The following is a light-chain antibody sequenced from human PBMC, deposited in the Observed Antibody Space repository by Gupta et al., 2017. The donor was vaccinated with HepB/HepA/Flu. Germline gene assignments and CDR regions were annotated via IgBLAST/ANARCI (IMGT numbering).Light chain of an antibody. CDR2: WAS. CDR3: QQFYSIPVT. V-gene: IGKV4-1*01. CDR1: RSVLYPSNNKNH. J-gene: IGKJ4*01. Sequence: DIVMTQSPHSLAVSLGGRATINCKSSRSVLYPSNNKNHLAWYQQKSGQPPKLLIYWASTRESGVPDRFSGSGSGTDFTLTISSLQAEDVAVYFCQQFYSIPVTFGGGTKVEIK.